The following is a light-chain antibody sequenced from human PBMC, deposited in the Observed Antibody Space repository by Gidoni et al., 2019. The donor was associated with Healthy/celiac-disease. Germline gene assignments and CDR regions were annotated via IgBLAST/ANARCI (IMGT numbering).Light chain of an antibody. CDR3: QQSYSTPP. CDR1: QRISSY. J-gene: IGKJ5*01. CDR2: AAS. V-gene: IGKV1-39*01. Sequence: DIQMTQSPSSLSASVGDRVTITCRASQRISSYLNWYQQQLGKAPKLLIYAASSLQSGVPSRFSGSGSGTDFTITISSLLPEDFASYYCQQSYSTPPFGQGTRLEIK.